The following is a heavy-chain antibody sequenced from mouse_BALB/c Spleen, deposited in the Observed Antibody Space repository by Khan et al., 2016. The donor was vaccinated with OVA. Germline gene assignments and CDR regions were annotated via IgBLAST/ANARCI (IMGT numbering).Heavy chain of an antibody. CDR3: TRQGGYYSHNPCFAY. D-gene: IGHD2-3*01. CDR2: ISSGGTYT. CDR1: GFSFSSYS. Sequence: EVQLVESGGGLVRPGGSLKLSCAASGFSFSSYSMSWVRQTPEKRLEWVATISSGGTYTYYPDSVKGRSTMSRDNAKSTLYLQMSSLKSEDTAMYYCTRQGGYYSHNPCFAYWGQGTTLTVSS. V-gene: IGHV5-6-4*01. J-gene: IGHJ2*01.